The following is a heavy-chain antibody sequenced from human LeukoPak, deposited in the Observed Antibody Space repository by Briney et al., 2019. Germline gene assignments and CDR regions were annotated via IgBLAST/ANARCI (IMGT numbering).Heavy chain of an antibody. D-gene: IGHD3-10*01. V-gene: IGHV4-59*08. CDR2: LYYSGST. J-gene: IGHJ4*02. Sequence: SETLSLTCTVSGGSISGYYWSWIRQPPGKGLELIGYLYYSGSTNYNPSLKSRVTVSVDTSKDQFSLRLSSVTAADTAVYYCARLIFHGSGTYHPLFDYWGLGTLVTVSS. CDR3: ARLIFHGSGTYHPLFDY. CDR1: GGSISGYY.